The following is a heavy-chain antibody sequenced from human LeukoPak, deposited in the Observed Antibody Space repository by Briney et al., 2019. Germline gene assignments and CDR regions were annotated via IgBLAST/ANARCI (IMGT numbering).Heavy chain of an antibody. J-gene: IGHJ6*02. Sequence: PSETLSLTCSFPGCSISSYYGSWVRQPAGKGLEWVGRIYSRRSTNNNPSLKSRVTISVDTSNNQFSLKLSSAAAADTAGYYCARDGRAARPNYYYYYGMDVWGQGTTVTVSS. CDR3: ARDGRAARPNYYYYYGMDV. CDR1: GCSISSYY. D-gene: IGHD6-6*01. V-gene: IGHV4-4*07. CDR2: IYSRRST.